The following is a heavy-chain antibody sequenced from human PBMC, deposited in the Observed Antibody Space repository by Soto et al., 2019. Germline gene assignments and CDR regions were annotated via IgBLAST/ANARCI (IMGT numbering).Heavy chain of an antibody. CDR1: GGSISSSSYY. CDR2: IYYSGST. V-gene: IGHV4-39*01. D-gene: IGHD6-19*01. J-gene: IGHJ5*02. CDR3: ASGEWYSSGWPFTGNWFDP. Sequence: SETLSLTCTVSGGSISSSSYYWGWIRQPPGKGLEWIGSIYYSGSTYYNPSLKSRVTISVDTSKNQFSLKLSSVTAADTAVYYCASGEWYSSGWPFTGNWFDPWGQGTLVTVSS.